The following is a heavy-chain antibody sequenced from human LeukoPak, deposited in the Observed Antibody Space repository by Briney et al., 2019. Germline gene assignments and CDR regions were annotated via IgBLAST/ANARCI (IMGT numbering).Heavy chain of an antibody. V-gene: IGHV1-18*01. J-gene: IGHJ4*02. CDR3: ASGLVDCSSTSCYTHFDY. Sequence: ASVKVSCKAFGYTFTNFGITWVRQAPGQGLEWMGWISAYNGDTKYGQNFQGRVTMTTDTSTTTAYMELSSLRSEDTAVYYCASGLVDCSSTSCYTHFDYWGQGTLVTVSS. CDR2: ISAYNGDT. CDR1: GYTFTNFG. D-gene: IGHD2-2*02.